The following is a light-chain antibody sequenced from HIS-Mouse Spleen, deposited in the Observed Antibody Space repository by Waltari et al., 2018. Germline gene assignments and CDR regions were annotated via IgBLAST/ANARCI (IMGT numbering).Light chain of an antibody. V-gene: IGLV3-21*02. CDR1: NIGSKS. CDR2: DDS. CDR3: QVWDSSSDRV. Sequence: SYVLTQPPSVSVAPGQTARIPCWGNNIGSKSVHWYQQKPGQAPVLVVYDDSDRPSGIPERFSGSNSGNTATLTISRVEAGDEADYYCQVWDSSSDRVFGTGTKVTVL. J-gene: IGLJ1*01.